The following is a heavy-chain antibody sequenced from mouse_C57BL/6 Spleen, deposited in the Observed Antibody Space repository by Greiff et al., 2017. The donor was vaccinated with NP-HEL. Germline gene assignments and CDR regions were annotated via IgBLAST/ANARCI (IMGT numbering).Heavy chain of an antibody. CDR1: GYTFTSYW. J-gene: IGHJ2*01. D-gene: IGHD2-1*01. CDR3: AKAGNSLNY. V-gene: IGHV1-52*01. CDR2: IDPSDSET. Sequence: QVQLKEPGAELVRPGSSVKLSCKASGYTFTSYWMHWVKQRPIQGLEWIGNIDPSDSETHYNQKFKDKATLTVDKSSSTAYMQLSSLTSEDSAVYYCAKAGNSLNYWGQGTTLTVSS.